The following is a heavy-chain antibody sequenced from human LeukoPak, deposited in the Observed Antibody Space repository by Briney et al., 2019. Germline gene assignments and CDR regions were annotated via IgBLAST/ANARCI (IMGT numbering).Heavy chain of an antibody. J-gene: IGHJ3*02. CDR1: GYTFTSYG. CDR3: ARGSMEVDAFDI. CDR2: MNPNSGNT. Sequence: ASVKVSCKASGYTFTSYGISWVRQAPGQGLEWMGWMNPNSGNTGYAQKFQGRVTITRNTSISTAYMELSSLRSEDTAVYYCARGSMEVDAFDIWGQGTMVTVSS. D-gene: IGHD2-8*01. V-gene: IGHV1-8*03.